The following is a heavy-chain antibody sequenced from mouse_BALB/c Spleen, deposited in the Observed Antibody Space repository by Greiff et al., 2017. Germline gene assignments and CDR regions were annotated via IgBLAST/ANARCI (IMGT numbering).Heavy chain of an antibody. CDR1: GYTFTSYW. J-gene: IGHJ3*01. Sequence: VQLQQSGAELAKPGASVKMSCKASGYTFTSYWMHWVKQRPGQGLEWIGYINPSTGYTEYNQKFKDKATLTADKSSSTAYMQLSSLTSEDSAVYYCARSLRAPFAYWGQGTLVTVSA. CDR3: ARSLRAPFAY. CDR2: INPSTGYT. V-gene: IGHV1-7*01. D-gene: IGHD3-1*01.